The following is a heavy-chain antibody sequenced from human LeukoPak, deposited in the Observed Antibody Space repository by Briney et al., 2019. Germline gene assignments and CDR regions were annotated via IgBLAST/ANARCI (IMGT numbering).Heavy chain of an antibody. CDR2: LYHSDSI. D-gene: IGHD6-13*01. V-gene: IGHV4-38-2*01. CDR1: GYSISSGSY. Sequence: SETLSLTCAVSGYSISSGSYWIWIRQPPGKGLEWIGSLYHSDSIYYNPSLESRVTMSVDTSKNQFSLKLSFVTAADTAVYYCARQHDSYHYYYVDVWGKGTTVTVSS. CDR3: ARQHDSYHYYYVDV. J-gene: IGHJ6*03.